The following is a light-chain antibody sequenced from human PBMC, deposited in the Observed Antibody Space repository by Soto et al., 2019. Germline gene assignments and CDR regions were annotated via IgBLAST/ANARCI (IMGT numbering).Light chain of an antibody. CDR3: CSYAGNSGYV. CDR1: SSDVGRYIL. J-gene: IGLJ1*01. Sequence: QSVLTQPASVSGSPGQSITISCSGTSSDVGRYILVSWYQHHPGKAPKVIIYEGSKRPSGVSNRFSGSKSGNTASLTIFGLQAEDEGDYYCCSYAGNSGYVFGTGTKLTVL. V-gene: IGLV2-23*01. CDR2: EGS.